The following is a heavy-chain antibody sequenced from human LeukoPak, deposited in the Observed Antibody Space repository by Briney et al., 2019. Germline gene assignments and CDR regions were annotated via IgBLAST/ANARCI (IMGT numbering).Heavy chain of an antibody. J-gene: IGHJ4*02. CDR2: ISGSGSGGST. D-gene: IGHD4-23*01. CDR1: GFTFSSYA. V-gene: IGHV3-23*01. Sequence: PGGSLGLSCAASGFTFSSYAMSWVRQAPGKGLEWVSAISGSGSGGSTYHVDSVKGRFTISRDNSRNTLYLQMNSLRAEDTAVYYCAKDGALLRWPVYYFDYWGQGTLVTVSS. CDR3: AKDGALLRWPVYYFDY.